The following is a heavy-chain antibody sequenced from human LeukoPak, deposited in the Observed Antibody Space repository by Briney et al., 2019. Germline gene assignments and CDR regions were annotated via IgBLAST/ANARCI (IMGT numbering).Heavy chain of an antibody. D-gene: IGHD2-2*01. CDR2: IYYNGST. J-gene: IGHJ5*02. Sequence: SETLSLTCTVSGGSISSRSYFWGWIRQPPGKGLEWIGSIYYNGSTYYNLSLKSRVTISVDTSQNQFSLKPTSVTAADTALYYCARIVVPAGRSKAGWFDPWGQGTLVTVSS. CDR3: ARIVVPAGRSKAGWFDP. V-gene: IGHV4-39*07. CDR1: GGSISSRSYF.